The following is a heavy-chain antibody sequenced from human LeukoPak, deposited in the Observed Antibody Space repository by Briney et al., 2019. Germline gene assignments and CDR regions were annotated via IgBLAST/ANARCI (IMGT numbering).Heavy chain of an antibody. CDR2: INHSGST. J-gene: IGHJ4*02. CDR3: ARRYYDILTGYYLPPDY. V-gene: IGHV4-34*01. Sequence: PSETLSLTCAVYGGSFSGYYWSWIRQPPGEGLEWIGEINHSGSTNYNPSLKSRVTISVDTSKNQFSLKLSSVTAADTAVYYCARRYYDILTGYYLPPDYWGQGTLVTVSS. D-gene: IGHD3-9*01. CDR1: GGSFSGYY.